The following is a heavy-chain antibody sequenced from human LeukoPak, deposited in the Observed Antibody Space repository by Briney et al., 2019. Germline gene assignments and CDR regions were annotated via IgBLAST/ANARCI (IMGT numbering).Heavy chain of an antibody. CDR2: IYHSGST. CDR1: GGSISSYY. D-gene: IGHD3-22*01. V-gene: IGHV4-59*12. CDR3: AREEYYYDSSGYSDAFDI. Sequence: PSETLSLTCTVSGGSISSYYWSWIRRPPGEGLEWIGYIYHSGSTYYNPSLKSRVTISVDRSKNQFSLKLSSVTAADTAVYYCAREEYYYDSSGYSDAFDIWGQGTMVTVSS. J-gene: IGHJ3*02.